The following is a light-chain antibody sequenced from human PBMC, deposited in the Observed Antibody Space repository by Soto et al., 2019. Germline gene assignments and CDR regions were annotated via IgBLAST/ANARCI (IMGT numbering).Light chain of an antibody. Sequence: EIVLTQSPGTLSLSPGERATLSCRASQSVSSSYLAWYQQKPSQAPRLLIYGASSRAPGIPDRFSGSGSGTDFTLTFLRLGPGDLAVYYCQQYGSSPATFGQGPKLELK. V-gene: IGKV3-20*01. CDR2: GAS. CDR1: QSVSSSY. J-gene: IGKJ2*01. CDR3: QQYGSSPAT.